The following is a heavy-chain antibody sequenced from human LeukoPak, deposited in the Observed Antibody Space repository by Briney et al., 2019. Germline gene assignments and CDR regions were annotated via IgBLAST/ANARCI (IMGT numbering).Heavy chain of an antibody. V-gene: IGHV4-59*11. CDR1: GGSISSHY. Sequence: PSETLSLTCTVSGGSISSHYWSWIRHPPGKGLEWIGYIYYSRSTIYSPSLQGRVTISVDTSKNQFSLKLSSVTAADTAVYYCARDGYVVRGAYYYYGMDVWGQGTTVTVSS. CDR2: IYYSRST. J-gene: IGHJ6*02. CDR3: ARDGYVVRGAYYYYGMDV. D-gene: IGHD3-10*01.